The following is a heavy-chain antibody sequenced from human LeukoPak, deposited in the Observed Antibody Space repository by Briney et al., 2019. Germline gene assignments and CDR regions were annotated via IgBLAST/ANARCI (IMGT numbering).Heavy chain of an antibody. CDR3: ARDCSSTSCPDFDY. CDR1: GLTFSSYE. J-gene: IGHJ4*02. CDR2: ISSSGSTI. Sequence: PGGSLRLSCAASGLTFSSYEMNWVRQAPGKGLEWVSYISSSGSTIYYADSVKGRFTISRDNAKNSLYLQMNSLRAEDTAVYYCARDCSSTSCPDFDYWGQGTLVTVSS. V-gene: IGHV3-48*03. D-gene: IGHD2-2*01.